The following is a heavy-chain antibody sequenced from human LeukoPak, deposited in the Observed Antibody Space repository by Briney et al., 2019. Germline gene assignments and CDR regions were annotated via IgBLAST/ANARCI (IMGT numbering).Heavy chain of an antibody. CDR3: ARDPNGDYIGAFDM. Sequence: GGFLRLSCTASGFTFSAYAMRWVRQAPGKGPEWVSAIRGGGGSAFYADSVKGRFTISRDNSKYTLFLQMNSLRAEDTAVYYCARDPNGDYIGAFDMWGPGTMVTVSS. CDR2: IRGGGGSA. J-gene: IGHJ3*02. CDR1: GFTFSAYA. V-gene: IGHV3-23*01. D-gene: IGHD4-17*01.